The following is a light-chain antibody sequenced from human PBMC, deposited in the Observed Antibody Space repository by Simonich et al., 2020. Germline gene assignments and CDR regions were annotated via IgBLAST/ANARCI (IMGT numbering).Light chain of an antibody. CDR3: CSYAGSYTWV. Sequence: QSALTQPRSVSGSPGQSVPISCTGTSSDGGGYNYVSWYQQHPGKAPKLMLYDVTKRPSGVPDRFSGSKSGNTASLTISGLQAEDEADYYCCSYAGSYTWVFGGGTKLTVL. CDR2: DVT. V-gene: IGLV2-11*01. CDR1: SSDGGGYNY. J-gene: IGLJ3*02.